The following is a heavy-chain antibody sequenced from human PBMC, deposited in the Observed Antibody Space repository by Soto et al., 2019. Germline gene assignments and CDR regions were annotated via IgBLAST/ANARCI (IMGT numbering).Heavy chain of an antibody. V-gene: IGHV4-59*01. CDR1: GGSIISYY. CDR3: ARTYYYDSSGYYTYDYYYYGMDV. Sequence: SETLSLTCTVSGGSIISYYWSWILQPPGKGLEWIGYIYYSGSTNYNPSLKSRVTISVDTSKNQFSLKLSSVTAADTAVYYCARTYYYDSSGYYTYDYYYYGMDVWGQGTTVTVAS. J-gene: IGHJ6*02. D-gene: IGHD3-22*01. CDR2: IYYSGST.